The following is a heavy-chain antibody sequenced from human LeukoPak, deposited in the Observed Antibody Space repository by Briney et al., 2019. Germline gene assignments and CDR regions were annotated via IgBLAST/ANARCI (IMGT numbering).Heavy chain of an antibody. Sequence: GGSLRLSCAASGFTFSSYGMHWVRQAPGKGLEWVAVIWYDGSNKYYADSVKGRFTISRDNSKNTLYLQMNSLRAEDTAVYYCARDGPIFGVALIYGMDVWGQGTTVTVSS. D-gene: IGHD3-3*01. V-gene: IGHV3-33*01. CDR3: ARDGPIFGVALIYGMDV. CDR2: IWYDGSNK. CDR1: GFTFSSYG. J-gene: IGHJ6*02.